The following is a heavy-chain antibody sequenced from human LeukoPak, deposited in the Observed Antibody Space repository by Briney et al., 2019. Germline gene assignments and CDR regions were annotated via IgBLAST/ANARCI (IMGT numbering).Heavy chain of an antibody. CDR1: GYTFSGYH. CDR2: INPNSGDT. Sequence: ASVKVSCKASGYTFSGYHMHWVRQAPGHGLEWMGWINPNSGDTKYAQNFRGRVTMTRDTSLSTAYMDLSRLRSDDTAVYYCARGVALGNAFDIWGQGTMVTVSS. J-gene: IGHJ3*02. CDR3: ARGVALGNAFDI. V-gene: IGHV1-2*02.